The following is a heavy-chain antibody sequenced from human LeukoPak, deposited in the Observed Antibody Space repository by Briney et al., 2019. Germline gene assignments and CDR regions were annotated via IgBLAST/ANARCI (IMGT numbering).Heavy chain of an antibody. D-gene: IGHD5-24*01. V-gene: IGHV4-39*01. CDR2: ISYFGAT. CDR1: GGSLSSINNH. CDR3: ARLDGYRLA. J-gene: IGHJ5*02. Sequence: SETLSLTCTVSGGSLSSINNHWGWTRQPPGKGLEWFGSISYFGATSYNPSLRSRVTISVDSSKNQFSLKLSSVTAADTAVYYCARLDGYRLAWGQGTLVTVSS.